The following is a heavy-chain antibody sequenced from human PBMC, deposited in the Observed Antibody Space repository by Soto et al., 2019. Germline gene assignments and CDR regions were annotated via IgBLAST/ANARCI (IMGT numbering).Heavy chain of an antibody. Sequence: PGGSLRLSCVGSGFTFSSYGMNWVRHGPGKGLEWLSSISKSGTTTYYADSVRGRFTISRDNAKNSLYLQMNSLRDEDMAVYYCARDVYCIIPSSSFLPVVCGQATTRTVPS. CDR3: ARDVYCIIPSSSFLPVV. CDR2: ISKSGTTT. J-gene: IGHJ6*02. D-gene: IGHD2-2*01. V-gene: IGHV3-48*02. CDR1: GFTFSSYG.